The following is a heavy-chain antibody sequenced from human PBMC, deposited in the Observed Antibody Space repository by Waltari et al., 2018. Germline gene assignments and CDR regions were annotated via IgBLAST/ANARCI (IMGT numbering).Heavy chain of an antibody. D-gene: IGHD1-26*01. CDR3: ARVIRGSYPPIDAFDI. Sequence: QVQLQESGPGLVKPSETLSLTCAVSGYSISSGYYWGWIRQPPGKGLEWIGSIYHSGSTYYNPSLKSRVTISVDTSKNQFSLKLSSVTAADTAVYYCARVIRGSYPPIDAFDIWGQGTMVTVSS. J-gene: IGHJ3*02. CDR1: GYSISSGYY. CDR2: IYHSGST. V-gene: IGHV4-38-2*01.